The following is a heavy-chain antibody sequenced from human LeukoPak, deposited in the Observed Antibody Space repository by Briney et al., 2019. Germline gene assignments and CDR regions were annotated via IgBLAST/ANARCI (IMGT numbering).Heavy chain of an antibody. V-gene: IGHV4-39*07. D-gene: IGHD3-22*01. J-gene: IGHJ4*02. Sequence: SETLSLTCFVSGGSITTNSYYWGWVRQPPGKGLEWIGEINHSGSTNYNPSLKSRVTISVDTSKKQFSLKLSSVTAADTAVYYCVTYYFDSSGPKKNYWGQGTLVTVSS. CDR2: INHSGST. CDR3: VTYYFDSSGPKKNY. CDR1: GGSITTNSYY.